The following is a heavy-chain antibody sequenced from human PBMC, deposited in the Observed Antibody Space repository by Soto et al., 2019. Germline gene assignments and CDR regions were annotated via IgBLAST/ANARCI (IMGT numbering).Heavy chain of an antibody. CDR1: GFTFNNYA. D-gene: IGHD3-10*01. J-gene: IGHJ4*02. Sequence: EVQLLESGGGLVQPGGSLRLSCAASGFTFNNYAMTWVRQAPGKGLEWVSAISGGGDTTSYADSVKGRFTVSRDGSKNTPYLQMSSLRAEDAALYYCAKGRGDSGSLTPRVDFWGQGTLVTVSS. CDR3: AKGRGDSGSLTPRVDF. CDR2: ISGGGDTT. V-gene: IGHV3-23*01.